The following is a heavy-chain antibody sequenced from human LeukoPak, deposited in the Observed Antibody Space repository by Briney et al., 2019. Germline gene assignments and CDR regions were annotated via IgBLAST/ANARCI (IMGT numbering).Heavy chain of an antibody. Sequence: SETLSLTCTVSGGSISSYYWSWIRQPAGKGLEWIGRIYTSGSTNYNPSLKSRVTMSVDTSKNQFSLKLSSVTAADTAVYYCARDRPPDSSSWWWFDYWGQGTLVTVSS. D-gene: IGHD6-13*01. J-gene: IGHJ4*02. V-gene: IGHV4-4*07. CDR2: IYTSGST. CDR3: ARDRPPDSSSWWWFDY. CDR1: GGSISSYY.